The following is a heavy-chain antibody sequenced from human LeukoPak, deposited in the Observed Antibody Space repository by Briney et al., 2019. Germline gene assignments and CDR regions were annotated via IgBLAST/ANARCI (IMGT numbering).Heavy chain of an antibody. Sequence: SETLSLTCTVSGGSISTDNYYWGWIRQPPGKGLEWLGSIYTSGSTNYNPSLKSRVTISVDTSKNQFSLKLSSVTAADTAVYYCARGPIVVVITHYYYYMDVWGKGTTVTVSS. CDR1: GGSISTDNYY. V-gene: IGHV4-39*07. CDR2: IYTSGST. CDR3: ARGPIVVVITHYYYYMDV. D-gene: IGHD3-22*01. J-gene: IGHJ6*03.